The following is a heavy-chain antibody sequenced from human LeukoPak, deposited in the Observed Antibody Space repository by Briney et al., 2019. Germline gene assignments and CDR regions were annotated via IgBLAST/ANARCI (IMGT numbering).Heavy chain of an antibody. CDR2: MNENGSEK. J-gene: IGHJ4*02. CDR1: GFTFSNYW. CDR3: ARVLYGSRVNVIDS. D-gene: IGHD2-2*01. Sequence: GGSLTLSCAASGFTFSNYWINWVRQAPGKGLEWVANMNENGSEKYYVDSVRGRFTISRDNAENSLFLHMNSLRVEDTAVYRCARVLYGSRVNVIDSWGPGTLVPVSS. V-gene: IGHV3-7*01.